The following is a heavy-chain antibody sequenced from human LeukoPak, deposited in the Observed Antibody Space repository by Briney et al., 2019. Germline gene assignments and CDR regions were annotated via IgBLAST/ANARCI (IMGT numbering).Heavy chain of an antibody. D-gene: IGHD5-12*01. CDR2: INPNSGGT. CDR3: ARDRGGYSGYEDY. V-gene: IGHV1-2*02. Sequence: ASVKVSCKASGYTFTNYAMNWVRQAPGQGLEWMGWINPNSGGTNYAQKFQGRVTMTRDTSISTAYMELSRLRSDDTAVYYCARDRGGYSGYEDYWGQGTLVTVSS. CDR1: GYTFTNYA. J-gene: IGHJ4*02.